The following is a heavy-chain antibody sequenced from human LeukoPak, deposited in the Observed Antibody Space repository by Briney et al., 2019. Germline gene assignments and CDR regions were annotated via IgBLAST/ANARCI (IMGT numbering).Heavy chain of an antibody. CDR1: GFTFGDYA. CDR3: TRRPKTGVRFDY. V-gene: IGHV3-49*04. D-gene: IGHD7-27*01. Sequence: PGGSLRLSCTASGFTFGDYAMSWVRQAPGKGLEWVGFIRSKAYGGTTEYAASVKGRFTISRDDSKSIAYLQMNSLKTEDTAVYYCTRRPKTGVRFDYWGQGTLVTVSP. J-gene: IGHJ4*02. CDR2: IRSKAYGGTT.